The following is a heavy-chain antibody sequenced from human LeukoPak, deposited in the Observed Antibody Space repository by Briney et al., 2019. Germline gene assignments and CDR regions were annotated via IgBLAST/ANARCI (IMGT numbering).Heavy chain of an antibody. J-gene: IGHJ4*02. CDR1: GFTFSSYG. CDR2: ISYTGTYI. D-gene: IGHD1-26*01. V-gene: IGHV3-21*04. CDR3: VRDRGTYRPIDY. Sequence: GGSLRLSCAASGFTFSSYGMNWVRQAPGKGLEWVSSISYTGTYIYYADSVKGRFTISRDNAQNSLYLQMNSLRAEDTAIYYCVRDRGTYRPIDYWGQGTLVTVSS.